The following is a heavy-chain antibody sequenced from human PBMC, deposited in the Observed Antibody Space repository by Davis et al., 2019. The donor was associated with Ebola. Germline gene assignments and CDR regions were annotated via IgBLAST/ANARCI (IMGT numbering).Heavy chain of an antibody. CDR2: INHSGST. CDR3: ARGAHCSGGSCSTSIYYYYGMDV. V-gene: IGHV4-34*01. CDR1: GFTFISYW. J-gene: IGHJ6*02. Sequence: GSLRLSCAASGFTFISYWMNWVRQPPGEGLEWIGEINHSGSTNYNPSLMSRVTISADTSKNQFSLKLRSLTAADTAVYYCARGAHCSGGSCSTSIYYYYGMDVWGQGTTVTVSS. D-gene: IGHD2-15*01.